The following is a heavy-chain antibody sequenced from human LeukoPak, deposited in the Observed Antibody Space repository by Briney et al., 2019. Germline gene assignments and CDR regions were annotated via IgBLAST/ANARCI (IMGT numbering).Heavy chain of an antibody. CDR2: VIPILGIA. Sequence: SVKVSCKASGGTFSSYAISWVRQAPGQGLEWMGRVIPILGIANYAQKFQGRVTITADKSTSTAYMELSSLRSEDTAVYYCARDFIADDAFDIWGQGTMVTVSS. V-gene: IGHV1-69*04. J-gene: IGHJ3*02. D-gene: IGHD6-13*01. CDR1: GGTFSSYA. CDR3: ARDFIADDAFDI.